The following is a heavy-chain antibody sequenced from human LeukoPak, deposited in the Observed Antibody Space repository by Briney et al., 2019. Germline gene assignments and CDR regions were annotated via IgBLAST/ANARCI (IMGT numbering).Heavy chain of an antibody. V-gene: IGHV3-30*02. CDR2: IRYDGSNK. D-gene: IGHD3-10*01. CDR3: AREGGSDGSGSYYFSWFDP. CDR1: GFTFSSYG. J-gene: IGHJ5*02. Sequence: PGGSLRLSCAASGFTFSSYGMHWVRQAPGKGLEWVAFIRYDGSNKYYADSVKGRFTISRDNAKNTLYLQMNSLRAEDTAVYYCAREGGSDGSGSYYFSWFDPWGQGTLVTVSS.